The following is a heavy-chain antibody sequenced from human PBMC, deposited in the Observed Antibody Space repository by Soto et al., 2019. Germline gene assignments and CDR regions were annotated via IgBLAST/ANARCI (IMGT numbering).Heavy chain of an antibody. J-gene: IGHJ4*02. Sequence: QVQLQESGPGLVKPSQTLSLTCTVSGGSIRSGGSYWTWIRQHPGKGLDWIGYIYYSGSTYYNPSVEGRVNLSVDTSNNQFSLHRSSVTAADTAVYYCAREWGDTTAGLGPNAIDCWGPGTLVTVSS. CDR3: AREWGDTTAGLGPNAIDC. D-gene: IGHD1-1*01. V-gene: IGHV4-31*03. CDR1: GGSIRSGGSY. CDR2: IYYSGST.